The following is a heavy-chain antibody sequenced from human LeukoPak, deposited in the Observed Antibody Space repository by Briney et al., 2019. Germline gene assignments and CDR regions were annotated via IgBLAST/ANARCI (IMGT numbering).Heavy chain of an antibody. CDR2: IYYSGST. J-gene: IGHJ6*02. Sequence: SETLSLTCTVSGGSISSYYWSWIRQPPGKGLEGIGYIYYSGSTNYNPPLKSRVTISVDTSKNQCSLKLSSVTAADTAVYYCARDTYCSSTSCYVGDSYYGMGVWGQGTTVTVSS. CDR1: GGSISSYY. D-gene: IGHD2-2*01. CDR3: ARDTYCSSTSCYVGDSYYGMGV. V-gene: IGHV4-59*01.